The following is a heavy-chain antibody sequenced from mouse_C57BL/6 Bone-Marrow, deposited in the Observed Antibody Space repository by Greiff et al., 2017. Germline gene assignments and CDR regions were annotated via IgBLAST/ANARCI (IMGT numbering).Heavy chain of an antibody. J-gene: IGHJ3*01. D-gene: IGHD4-1*01. CDR2: ISGGGGNT. CDR3: ARTLTGLFAY. Sequence: EVQGVESGGGLVKPGGSLKLSCAASGFTFSSYTMSWVRQTPETRLEWVATISGGGGNTYYPDSVKGRFTISRDNAKNTLYLKMSSLRSEDTAMYYCARTLTGLFAYWGQGTLVTVSA. CDR1: GFTFSSYT. V-gene: IGHV5-9*04.